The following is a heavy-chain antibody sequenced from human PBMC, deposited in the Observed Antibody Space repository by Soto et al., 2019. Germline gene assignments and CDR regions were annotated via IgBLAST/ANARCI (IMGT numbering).Heavy chain of an antibody. J-gene: IGHJ4*02. Sequence: GGSLRLSCAASGFTFSSYWMHWVRQAPGKGLVWVSRINSDGSSTSYADSVKGRFTISRDNAKNTLYLQMNSLRAEDTAVYYCARPVFDSGWYEDFDYWGQGTLVTVSS. D-gene: IGHD6-19*01. CDR3: ARPVFDSGWYEDFDY. CDR2: INSDGSST. CDR1: GFTFSSYW. V-gene: IGHV3-74*01.